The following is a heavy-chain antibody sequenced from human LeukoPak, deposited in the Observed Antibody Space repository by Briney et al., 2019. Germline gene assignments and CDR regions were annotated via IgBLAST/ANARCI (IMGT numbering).Heavy chain of an antibody. V-gene: IGHV4-39*01. Sequence: PSETLSLTCTVSGGSISSSSYYWGWIRQPPGKGLEWIGSIYYSGSTYYNPSLKSRVTISVDTSKNQFSLKLSSVTAADTAVYYCAAYCSSTSCNLNWGQGTLVTVSS. CDR3: AAYCSSTSCNLN. J-gene: IGHJ4*02. CDR2: IYYSGST. D-gene: IGHD2-2*01. CDR1: GGSISSSSYY.